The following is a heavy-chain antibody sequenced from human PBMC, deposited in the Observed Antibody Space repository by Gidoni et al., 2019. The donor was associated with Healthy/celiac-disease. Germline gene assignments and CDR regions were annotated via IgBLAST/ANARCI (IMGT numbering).Heavy chain of an antibody. D-gene: IGHD1-26*01. CDR1: GFTFDDYA. J-gene: IGHJ6*02. CDR2: ISWNSGSI. Sequence: EVQLVESGGGLVQPGRSLRLSCAASGFTFDDYAMHWVRQAPGKGLEWVSGISWNSGSIGYADSVKGRFTISRDNAKNSLYLQMNSLRAEDTALYYCAKDSSPILSVGAETSPYGMDVWGQGTTVTVSS. V-gene: IGHV3-9*01. CDR3: AKDSSPILSVGAETSPYGMDV.